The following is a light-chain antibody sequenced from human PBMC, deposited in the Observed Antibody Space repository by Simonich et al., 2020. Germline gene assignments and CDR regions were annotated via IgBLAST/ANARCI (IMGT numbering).Light chain of an antibody. Sequence: QSALTQPASVSGSPGQSITISCTGTSSDVGGYNYVPWNQRHPGKAPKLMIYDVSKRPSGVSNRFSGSKSGHTASLTISGLQAEDEADYYCSSYTSSSTWVFGGGTKLTVL. CDR1: SSDVGGYNY. CDR3: SSYTSSSTWV. CDR2: DVS. V-gene: IGLV2-14*01. J-gene: IGLJ3*02.